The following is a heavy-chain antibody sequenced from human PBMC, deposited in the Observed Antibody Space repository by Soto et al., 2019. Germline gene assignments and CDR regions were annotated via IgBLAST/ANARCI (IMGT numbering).Heavy chain of an antibody. D-gene: IGHD6-13*01. V-gene: IGHV3-23*01. CDR3: AKGVQYSSILNWFDX. CDR2: ISCSGGST. J-gene: IGHJ5*02. Sequence: GGSLRLSCAASGFTFSSYAMSWVRQAPGKGLEWVSAISCSGGSTYYAYSVKVRFTISRDNSKNTLYLQMNSLRAEDTAVYYCAKGVQYSSILNWFDXWGQGTLVTASX. CDR1: GFTFSSYA.